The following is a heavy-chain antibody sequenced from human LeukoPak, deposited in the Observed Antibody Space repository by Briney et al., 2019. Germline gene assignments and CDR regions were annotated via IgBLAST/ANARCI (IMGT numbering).Heavy chain of an antibody. J-gene: IGHJ6*03. D-gene: IGHD6-13*01. CDR2: INPNSGGT. Sequence: ASVTVSCKASGYTFTDYYMHWVRQAPEQGREWMGWINPNSGGTNYAQKFQGRVTMTRDTSISTAYMELSRLRSDDTAVYYCARDVSPIAAADTYYYYYYMDVWGKGTTVTVSS. CDR3: ARDVSPIAAADTYYYYYYMDV. CDR1: GYTFTDYY. V-gene: IGHV1-2*02.